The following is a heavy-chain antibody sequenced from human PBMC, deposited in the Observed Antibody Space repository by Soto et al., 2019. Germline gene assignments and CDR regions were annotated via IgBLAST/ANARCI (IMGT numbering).Heavy chain of an antibody. J-gene: IGHJ4*02. V-gene: IGHV3-7*01. CDR2: IKEDGSEK. CDR3: ARGKFSFAL. Sequence: GGSLRLSCGASGFRLSDFWMSWVRQAPGKGLEWVAKIKEDGSEKYYVDSVMGRFVISRDNAQNSLYLQMNSLRVEDTAVYYCARGKFSFALWGQGVLVTVSS. CDR1: GFRLSDFW. D-gene: IGHD3-16*01.